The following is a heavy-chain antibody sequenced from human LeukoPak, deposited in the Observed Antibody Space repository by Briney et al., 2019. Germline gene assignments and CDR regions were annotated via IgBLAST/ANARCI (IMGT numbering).Heavy chain of an antibody. CDR2: IYYSGST. D-gene: IGHD2-21*02. CDR1: GGSISSYY. J-gene: IGHJ3*02. CDR3: ARFSYCGGDCYIASDI. Sequence: SETLSLTCTVSGGSISSYYWSWIRQPPGKGLEWIGYIYYSGSTNYNPSLKSRVTISVDTSKNQFSLKLSSVTAADTAVYYCARFSYCGGDCYIASDIWGQGTMVTVSS. V-gene: IGHV4-59*01.